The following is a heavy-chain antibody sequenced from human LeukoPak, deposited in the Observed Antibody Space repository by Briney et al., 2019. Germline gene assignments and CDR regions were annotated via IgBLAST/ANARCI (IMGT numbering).Heavy chain of an antibody. CDR2: INPNTGGT. CDR3: TRGTPWFDP. Sequence: ASVKVSCRASGYSFTAYYIYWIRHSPAEGFEWMGWINPNTGGTNYAGKFHGRVIMTRDTSIDTAYMELSSGTSDDTAVYYCTRGTPWFDPWGQGTLVTVSS. V-gene: IGHV1-2*02. D-gene: IGHD4-23*01. J-gene: IGHJ5*02. CDR1: GYSFTAYY.